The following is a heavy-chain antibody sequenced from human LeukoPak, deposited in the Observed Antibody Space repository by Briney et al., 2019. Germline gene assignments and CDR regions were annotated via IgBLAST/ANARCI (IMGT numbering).Heavy chain of an antibody. CDR2: ISAYNGNT. CDR3: ARQAVPSYYDSSGYDY. V-gene: IGHV1-18*01. Sequence: ALVKVSCKASGYTFTSYGISWVRQAPGQGLEWMGWISAYNGNTNYAQKLQGRVTMTTDTSTSTAYMELRSLRSDDTAVYYCARQAVPSYYDSSGYDYWGQGTLVTVSS. D-gene: IGHD3-22*01. CDR1: GYTFTSYG. J-gene: IGHJ4*02.